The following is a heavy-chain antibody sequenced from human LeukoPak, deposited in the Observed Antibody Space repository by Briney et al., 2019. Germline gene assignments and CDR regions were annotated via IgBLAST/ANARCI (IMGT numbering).Heavy chain of an antibody. D-gene: IGHD2-2*01. CDR3: ARDQADIVVVPAARDYYYYYGMDV. CDR1: GFTVSSNY. J-gene: IGHJ6*02. V-gene: IGHV3-66*02. CDR2: IYSGGST. Sequence: GGSLRLSCAASGFTVSSNYMSWVRQAPGEGLEWVSVIYSGGSTYYADSVKGRFTISRDNSKNTLYLQMNSLRAEDTAVYYCARDQADIVVVPAARDYYYYYGMDVWGQGTTVTVSS.